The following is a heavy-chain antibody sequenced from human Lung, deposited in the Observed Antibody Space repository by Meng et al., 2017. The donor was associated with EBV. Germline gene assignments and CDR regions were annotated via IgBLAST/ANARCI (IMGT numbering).Heavy chain of an antibody. CDR3: ALFTRSWFDP. J-gene: IGHJ5*02. CDR1: GFSLSTSEVG. Sequence: QITWKESGXTLVKXXXTLKRTCTFSGFSLSTSEVGVGWIRQPPGKALEWLAVIYWDDAKRYSPSLKSRLTITKDTSKNQVVLTLTNMDPVDTATYYCALFTRSWFDPWGQGTLVTVSS. V-gene: IGHV2-5*02. D-gene: IGHD2-2*01. CDR2: IYWDDAK.